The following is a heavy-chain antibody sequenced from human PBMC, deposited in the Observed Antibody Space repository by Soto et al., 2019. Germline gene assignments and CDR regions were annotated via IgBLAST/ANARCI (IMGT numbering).Heavy chain of an antibody. V-gene: IGHV4-30-4*01. Sequence: QVQLQESGPGLVKPSQTLSLTCTVSGGSISSGDHYWSWIRQPPGKGLEWIGYIYYSGSTYYNPSLKSRVTISVDTSKNQISLKLSSVTAADTAVYYCARERPDGARLDPWGQGTLVTVSS. CDR3: ARERPDGARLDP. D-gene: IGHD6-6*01. J-gene: IGHJ5*02. CDR2: IYYSGST. CDR1: GGSISSGDHY.